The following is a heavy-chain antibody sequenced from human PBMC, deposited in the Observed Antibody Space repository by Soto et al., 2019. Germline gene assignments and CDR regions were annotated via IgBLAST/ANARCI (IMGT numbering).Heavy chain of an antibody. CDR2: IRPGGGST. V-gene: IGHV1-46*01. D-gene: IGHD3-10*01. CDR1: GYTFTNYY. J-gene: IGHJ4*02. CDR3: AVLLFGELYYFDY. Sequence: QVQLVQSGAEVKKPGASVRVSCKASGYTFTNYYMHWVRQAPGQGLEWMGIIRPGGGSTSYAQKFQGRVTMTRDTSTSTVYMELSSLRSEDTAVYYCAVLLFGELYYFDYWGQGTLVTVSS.